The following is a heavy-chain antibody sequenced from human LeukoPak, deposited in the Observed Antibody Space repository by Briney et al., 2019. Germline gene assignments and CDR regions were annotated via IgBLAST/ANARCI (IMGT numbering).Heavy chain of an antibody. J-gene: IGHJ5*02. CDR2: ISGSGGGT. CDR3: AKDHFDWSFSPKTSRKGFFWFDP. Sequence: GGSLRLSCAASGFTFSTYAMSWVRQAPGKGLEWVSAISGSGGGTYYADSVKGRFTISRDNSKNTLYLQMNSLRAEDTAVYYCAKDHFDWSFSPKTSRKGFFWFDPWGQGTLVTVSS. V-gene: IGHV3-23*01. D-gene: IGHD3-9*01. CDR1: GFTFSTYA.